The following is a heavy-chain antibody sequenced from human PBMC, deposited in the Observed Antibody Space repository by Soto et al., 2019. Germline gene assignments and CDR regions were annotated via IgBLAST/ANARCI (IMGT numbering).Heavy chain of an antibody. CDR2: IKSKTDGGTT. CDR1: GFTFSNAW. J-gene: IGHJ4*02. CDR3: TTDPHPPKLLWFGELLYYFDY. V-gene: IGHV3-15*01. Sequence: GGSLRLSCAASGFTFSNAWMSWVRQAPGKGLEWVGRIKSKTDGGTTDYAAPVKGRFTISRDDSKNTLYLQMNSLKTEDTAVYYCTTDPHPPKLLWFGELLYYFDYWGQGTLVTVSS. D-gene: IGHD3-10*01.